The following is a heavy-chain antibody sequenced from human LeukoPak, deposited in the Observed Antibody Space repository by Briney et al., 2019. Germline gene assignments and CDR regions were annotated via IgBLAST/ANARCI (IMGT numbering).Heavy chain of an antibody. V-gene: IGHV3-30*18. CDR2: ISYDGSNK. CDR3: AKIVVVVAATPWGAFDI. J-gene: IGHJ3*02. CDR1: GFTFSSYG. D-gene: IGHD2-15*01. Sequence: GGSLRLSCAASGFTFSSYGMHWVRQAPGKGLEWVAVISYDGSNKYYADSVKGRFTISRDNSKNTLYLQMNSLRAEDTAVYYCAKIVVVVAATPWGAFDIWGQGTMVTVSS.